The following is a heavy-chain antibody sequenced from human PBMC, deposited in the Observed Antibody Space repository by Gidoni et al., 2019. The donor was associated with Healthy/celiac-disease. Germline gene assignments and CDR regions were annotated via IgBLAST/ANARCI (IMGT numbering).Heavy chain of an antibody. J-gene: IGHJ3*02. D-gene: IGHD3-3*01. CDR1: GFTVSSNY. Sequence: EVQLVETGGGLIQPGGSLRLSCAASGFTVSSNYMSWVRQAPGQGLAWVSVIYSGGSTYYADSVKGRFTISRDNSKNTLYLQMNSLRAEDTAVYYCARVILEWEGAFDIWGQGTMVTVSS. CDR2: IYSGGST. V-gene: IGHV3-53*02. CDR3: ARVILEWEGAFDI.